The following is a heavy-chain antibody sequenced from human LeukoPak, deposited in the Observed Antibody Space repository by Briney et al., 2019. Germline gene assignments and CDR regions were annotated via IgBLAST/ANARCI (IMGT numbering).Heavy chain of an antibody. Sequence: PSETLSLTCTVSGGSISSYYWSWIRQPPGKGLEWIGYIHYSGSTNYNPSLKSRVTISIDTSKNQFSLKLSSVATADTAVYYCATATRVVPWYFDLWGRGTLVTVSS. V-gene: IGHV4-59*01. CDR1: GGSISSYY. J-gene: IGHJ2*01. D-gene: IGHD4-17*01. CDR3: ATATRVVPWYFDL. CDR2: IHYSGST.